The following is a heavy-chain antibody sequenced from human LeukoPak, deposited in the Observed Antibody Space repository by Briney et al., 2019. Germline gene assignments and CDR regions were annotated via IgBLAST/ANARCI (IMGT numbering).Heavy chain of an antibody. V-gene: IGHV4-30-4*02. CDR1: GGSISSGDYY. J-gene: IGHJ4*02. Sequence: KSSETLSLTCTVSGGSISSGDYYWSWIRQPPGKGLEWIGYIYYSGSTYYNPSLKSRVTISVDTSKNQFSLKLSSVTAADTAVYYCARAPRGLPNPYFDYWGQGTLVTVSS. CDR3: ARAPRGLPNPYFDY. CDR2: IYYSGST. D-gene: IGHD5-12*01.